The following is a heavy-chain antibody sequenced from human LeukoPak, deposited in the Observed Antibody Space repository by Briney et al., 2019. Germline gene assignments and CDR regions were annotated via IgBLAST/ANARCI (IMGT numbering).Heavy chain of an antibody. Sequence: ASVKVSCKAFGYTFTSNYMHWVRQAPGQGPEWMGVISPSGGSTTYAQKFQGRVTLTRDMSTSTVYMELSSLRSEDTAVYYCARESIFASSGYPDMDVWGKGTTVTVSS. CDR3: ARESIFASSGYPDMDV. J-gene: IGHJ6*03. V-gene: IGHV1-46*01. D-gene: IGHD3-22*01. CDR2: ISPSGGST. CDR1: GYTFTSNY.